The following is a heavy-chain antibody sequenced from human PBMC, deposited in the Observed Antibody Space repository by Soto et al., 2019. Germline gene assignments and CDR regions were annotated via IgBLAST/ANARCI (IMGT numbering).Heavy chain of an antibody. CDR2: MYHSGST. Sequence: QLQRQESGSGLVKPSLTLSLTCAVSGGSISSGGYSWSWIRQPPGKGLEWIGYMYHSGSTYYNPSLKSRVTISIDRSKNQCSLKLSSVTAAETAVYYCARGPDYWGQGTLVTVSS. J-gene: IGHJ4*02. CDR1: GGSISSGGYS. V-gene: IGHV4-30-2*01. CDR3: ARGPDY.